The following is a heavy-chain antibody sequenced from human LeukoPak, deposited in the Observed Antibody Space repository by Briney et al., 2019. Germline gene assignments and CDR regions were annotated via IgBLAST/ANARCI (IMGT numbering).Heavy chain of an antibody. CDR3: ARGPGI. J-gene: IGHJ3*02. V-gene: IGHV1-69*05. Sequence: ASVKVSCKASGYTFTSYDINWVRQATGQGLEWMGRIIPIFGTANYAQKFQGRVTITTDESTSTAYMELSSLRSEDTAVYYCARGPGIWGQGTMVTVSS. CDR2: IIPIFGTA. CDR1: GYTFTSYD.